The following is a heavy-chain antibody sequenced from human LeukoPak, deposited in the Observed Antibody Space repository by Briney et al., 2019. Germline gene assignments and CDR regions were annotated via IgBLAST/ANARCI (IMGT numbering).Heavy chain of an antibody. D-gene: IGHD6-13*01. V-gene: IGHV4-61*01. CDR1: GGSLSSGSYY. CDR3: ARETAAGTFDY. Sequence: SETLSLTCTVSGGSLSSGSYYWSWIRQPPGKGLEWIGYIYYTGSTNYNPSLKSRVTISVDTSKNQFSLKLSSLTAADTAVYYCARETAAGTFDYWGQGTLVTVSS. CDR2: IYYTGST. J-gene: IGHJ4*02.